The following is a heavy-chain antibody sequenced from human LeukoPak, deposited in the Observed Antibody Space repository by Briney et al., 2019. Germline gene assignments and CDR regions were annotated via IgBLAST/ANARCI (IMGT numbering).Heavy chain of an antibody. D-gene: IGHD3-9*01. Sequence: GGSLRLSCAASGFTISSYGMNWVRQAPGKGLEWVAFIRYDGNNKFYADSVKGRFTISRDNSKNTLYLQMNSLRPEDTAVYYCARDRHVYYDILTGYASYFEYWGQGALVTVSS. CDR3: ARDRHVYYDILTGYASYFEY. V-gene: IGHV3-30*02. J-gene: IGHJ4*02. CDR2: IRYDGNNK. CDR1: GFTISSYG.